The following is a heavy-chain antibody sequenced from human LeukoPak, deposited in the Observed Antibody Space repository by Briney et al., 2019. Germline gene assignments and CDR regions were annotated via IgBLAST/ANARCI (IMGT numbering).Heavy chain of an antibody. J-gene: IGHJ3*02. CDR3: ARDRPPYLYYYDSSGFSI. D-gene: IGHD3-22*01. Sequence: GGSLRLSCAASGFTFSSYGMHWVRQAPGKGLEWVAFIRYDGSNKYYADSVKGRFTISRDNSKNTLYLQMNSLRAEDTAVYYCARDRPPYLYYYDSSGFSIWGQGTMVTVSS. CDR1: GFTFSSYG. CDR2: IRYDGSNK. V-gene: IGHV3-30*02.